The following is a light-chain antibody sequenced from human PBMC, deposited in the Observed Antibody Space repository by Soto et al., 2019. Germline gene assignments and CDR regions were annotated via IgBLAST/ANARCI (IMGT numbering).Light chain of an antibody. CDR3: QKDNSAPFT. CDR2: AES. CDR1: QGISNY. Sequence: DIQMTQSPSSLSASVGDRVTITCRASQGISNYLAWYKQKPGKVPKLLIYAESTLQSGVPSRFSGSGSGTDFTLTISSLQPEDVATYYCQKDNSAPFTFGQGTRLEIK. J-gene: IGKJ5*01. V-gene: IGKV1-27*01.